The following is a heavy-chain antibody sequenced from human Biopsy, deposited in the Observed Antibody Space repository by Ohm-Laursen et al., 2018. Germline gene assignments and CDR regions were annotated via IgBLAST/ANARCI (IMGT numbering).Heavy chain of an antibody. CDR1: GGSFSGYY. CDR3: VRGVDYYDPYHYYALDV. Sequence: SETLSLTWAVFGGSFSGYYWSWIRQPPGKGLEWIGEINHSGSTNNNPSLKSRVTISVDTSKNQFSLKVSSVTAADTAVYYCVRGVDYYDPYHYYALDVWGQGTTVTVSS. J-gene: IGHJ6*02. V-gene: IGHV4-34*01. D-gene: IGHD3-22*01. CDR2: INHSGST.